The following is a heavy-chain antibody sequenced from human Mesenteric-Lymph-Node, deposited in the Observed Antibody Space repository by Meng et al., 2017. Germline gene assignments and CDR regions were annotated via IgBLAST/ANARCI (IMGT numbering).Heavy chain of an antibody. CDR1: GFTFSSYA. V-gene: IGHV3-23*01. CDR3: AKDSAHSSSSCLDY. J-gene: IGHJ4*02. D-gene: IGHD6-13*01. CDR2: ISGSGGST. Sequence: GESLKISCAASGFTFSSYAMSWVRQASGKGLEWVSAISGSGGSTYYADSVKGRFTISRDNSKNTLYLQMNSLRAEDTAVYYCAKDSAHSSSSCLDYWGQGTLVTVSS.